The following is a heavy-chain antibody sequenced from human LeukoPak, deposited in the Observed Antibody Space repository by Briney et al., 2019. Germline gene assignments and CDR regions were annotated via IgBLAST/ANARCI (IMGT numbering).Heavy chain of an antibody. V-gene: IGHV3-21*01. D-gene: IGHD3-16*01. J-gene: IGHJ4*02. Sequence: GGSLRLSCAASGFTFSSYSMNWVRQAPGKGLEWVSSISSSSSYICYADSVKGRFTISRDNAKNSLYLQMNSLRAEDTAVYYCARSNYDRRFDYWGQGTLVTVSS. CDR3: ARSNYDRRFDY. CDR2: ISSSSSYI. CDR1: GFTFSSYS.